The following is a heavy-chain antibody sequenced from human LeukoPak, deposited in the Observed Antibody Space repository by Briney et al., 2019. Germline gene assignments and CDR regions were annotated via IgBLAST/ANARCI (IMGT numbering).Heavy chain of an antibody. CDR2: INHSGST. CDR1: DGSFSGYY. D-gene: IGHD2-15*01. V-gene: IGHV4-34*01. J-gene: IGHJ4*02. Sequence: PSETLSLTCAVYDGSFSGYYWSWIRQPPGKGLEWIGEINHSGSTNYNPSLKSRVTISVDTSKNQFSLKLSSVTAADTAVYYCARGPGKYCSGGSCYSAVKVRYYFDYWGQGTLVTVSS. CDR3: ARGPGKYCSGGSCYSAVKVRYYFDY.